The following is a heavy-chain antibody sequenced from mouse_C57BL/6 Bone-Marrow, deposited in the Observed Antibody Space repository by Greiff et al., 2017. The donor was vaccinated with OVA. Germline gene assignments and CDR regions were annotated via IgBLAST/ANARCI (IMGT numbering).Heavy chain of an antibody. D-gene: IGHD2-3*01. V-gene: IGHV5-12*01. CDR2: ISNGGGST. Sequence: DVMLVESGGGLVQPGGSLKLSCAASGFTFSDYYMYWVRQTPEKRLEWVAYISNGGGSTYYPDTVKGRFTISRANAKNTLYLQMSRLKSEDTAMYYCARQGGYYRAWFAYWGQGTLVTVSA. J-gene: IGHJ3*01. CDR3: ARQGGYYRAWFAY. CDR1: GFTFSDYY.